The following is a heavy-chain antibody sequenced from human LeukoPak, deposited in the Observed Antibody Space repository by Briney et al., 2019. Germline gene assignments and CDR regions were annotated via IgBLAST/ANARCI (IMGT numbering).Heavy chain of an antibody. CDR3: ARTLYSSTGN. J-gene: IGHJ4*02. V-gene: IGHV1-8*01. CDR2: MNPNSGNT. CDR1: GYTFTSYD. Sequence: ASVKVSCKASGYTFTSYDINWVRQATGQGLEWMGWMNPNSGNTGYALKFQGRVTMTRNTSISTAYMELSSLRSEDTAVYYCARTLYSSTGNWGQGTLVTVSS. D-gene: IGHD2-2*01.